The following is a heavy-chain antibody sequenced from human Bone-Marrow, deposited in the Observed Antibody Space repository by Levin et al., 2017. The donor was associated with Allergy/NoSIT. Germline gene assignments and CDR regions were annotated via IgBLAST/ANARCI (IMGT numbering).Heavy chain of an antibody. Sequence: GESLKISCAASGFTFSGSAMHWVRQASGKGLEWVGRIRSKANSYATAYAASVKGRFTISRDDSKNTAYLQMNSLKTEDTAVYYCTRDSGYDYYYYYGMDVWGQGTTVTVSS. CDR2: IRSKANSYAT. J-gene: IGHJ6*02. CDR3: TRDSGYDYYYYYGMDV. D-gene: IGHD5-12*01. V-gene: IGHV3-73*01. CDR1: GFTFSGSA.